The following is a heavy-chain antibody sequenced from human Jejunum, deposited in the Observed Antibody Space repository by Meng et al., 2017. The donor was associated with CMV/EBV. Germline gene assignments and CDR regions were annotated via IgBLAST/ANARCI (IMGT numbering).Heavy chain of an antibody. V-gene: IGHV3-11*01. J-gene: IGHJ4*02. Sequence: AASGFTFSDYYMNWIRQAPGKGLEWISSISSSGSSIYYEDSVKGRLTISRDNAKNSLYLQMNSLRAEDTAVYYCSRGRYSNTWIDYWGQGTLVTVSS. CDR2: ISSSGSSI. D-gene: IGHD6-13*01. CDR3: SRGRYSNTWIDY. CDR1: GFTFSDYY.